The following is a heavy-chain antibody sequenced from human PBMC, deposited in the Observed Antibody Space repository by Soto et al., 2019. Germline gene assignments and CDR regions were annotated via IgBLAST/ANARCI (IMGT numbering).Heavy chain of an antibody. CDR3: ARDYYDSSGYSADFDY. D-gene: IGHD3-22*01. V-gene: IGHV3-48*01. J-gene: IGHJ4*02. CDR2: ICCSSSTI. Sequence: GGSLRLSCAASGFTFSSYAMHWVRQTPGKGLEWVLYICCSSSTIFYADSVKGRFTIFRDNAKNSLYLQMNSLRAEDTAVYYCARDYYDSSGYSADFDYWGQGTLVTVSS. CDR1: GFTFSSYA.